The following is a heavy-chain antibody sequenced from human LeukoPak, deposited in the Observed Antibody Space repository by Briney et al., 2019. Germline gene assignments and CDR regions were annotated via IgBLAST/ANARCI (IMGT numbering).Heavy chain of an antibody. Sequence: ASVKVSCKASGYTFTSYYMHWVRQAPGQGLEWMGIINPSGGSTSYAQKFQGRVAMTRDTSTSTVYMELSSLRSEDTAVYYCARVVPSGTIDYWGQGTLVTVSS. V-gene: IGHV1-46*01. J-gene: IGHJ4*02. CDR1: GYTFTSYY. D-gene: IGHD1-26*01. CDR2: INPSGGST. CDR3: ARVVPSGTIDY.